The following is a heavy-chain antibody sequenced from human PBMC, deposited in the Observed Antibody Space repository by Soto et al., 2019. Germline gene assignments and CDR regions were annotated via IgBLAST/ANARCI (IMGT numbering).Heavy chain of an antibody. CDR2: INSDGSST. CDR1: GFTFSSYW. V-gene: IGHV3-74*01. Sequence: EVQLVESGGGLVQPGGSLRLSCAASGFTFSSYWMHWVRQAPGKGLVWVSRINSDGSSTSYADSVKGRFTISRDNAKNTPYLQMNSLRVEDTAVYYCVRECSSTSCYAVDYWGQGTLVTVSS. J-gene: IGHJ4*02. D-gene: IGHD2-2*01. CDR3: VRECSSTSCYAVDY.